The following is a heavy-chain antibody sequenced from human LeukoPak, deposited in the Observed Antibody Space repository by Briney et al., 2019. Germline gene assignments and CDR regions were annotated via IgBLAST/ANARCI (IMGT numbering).Heavy chain of an antibody. V-gene: IGHV3-21*01. J-gene: IGHJ4*02. CDR1: GFTFNTYS. Sequence: PGGSLRLSCAASGFTFNTYSMNWVCQGPGKGLEWVSSISTSSSYIYYADSVKGRFTISRDNAKNSVYLQMNSLRAEDTAVYYCARGVWNDEGLDSWGQGTLVIVSS. D-gene: IGHD1-1*01. CDR3: ARGVWNDEGLDS. CDR2: ISTSSSYI.